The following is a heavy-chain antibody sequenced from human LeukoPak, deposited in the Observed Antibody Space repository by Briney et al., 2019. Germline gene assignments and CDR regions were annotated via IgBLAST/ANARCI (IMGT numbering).Heavy chain of an antibody. D-gene: IGHD6-13*01. Sequence: GAPVTVSCKASGYTFISFGISWVRQAPGQGLEWMGLITPYNGNTEYAQNFQGRATMTTDTSTSTGYMELRSLKSDDTAVYYCARAPPYAAAGNFLDYWGQGTLVTVSS. CDR1: GYTFISFG. J-gene: IGHJ4*02. CDR3: ARAPPYAAAGNFLDY. CDR2: ITPYNGNT. V-gene: IGHV1-18*01.